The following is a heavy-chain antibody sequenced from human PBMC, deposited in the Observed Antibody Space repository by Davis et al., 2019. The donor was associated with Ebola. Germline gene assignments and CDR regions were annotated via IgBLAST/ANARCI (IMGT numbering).Heavy chain of an antibody. CDR3: LGKVPAANYYYYGMDV. CDR1: GFTFRSYG. V-gene: IGHV3-33*01. Sequence: GESLKISCAASGFTFRSYGMHWVRQAPGKGLEWVAVIWYDGSQKYYSDSVKGRFTISRDNSDNMLYLQMNSLRAEDTAVYYCLGKVPAANYYYYGMDVWGQGTTVTVSS. D-gene: IGHD2-2*01. CDR2: IWYDGSQK. J-gene: IGHJ6*02.